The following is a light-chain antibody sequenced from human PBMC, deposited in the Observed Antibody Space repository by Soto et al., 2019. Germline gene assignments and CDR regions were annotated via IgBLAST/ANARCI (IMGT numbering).Light chain of an antibody. CDR3: CSYAGSSTFWV. Sequence: QSALTQPASVSGSPGQSITISCTGTSSDVGSYNLVSWYQQHPGKAPKLMIYEVSKRPSGVSNRFSGSKSGNTASLTISGRQAEDEADNYCCSYAGSSTFWVFGGGTKVTVL. CDR2: EVS. CDR1: SSDVGSYNL. J-gene: IGLJ3*02. V-gene: IGLV2-23*02.